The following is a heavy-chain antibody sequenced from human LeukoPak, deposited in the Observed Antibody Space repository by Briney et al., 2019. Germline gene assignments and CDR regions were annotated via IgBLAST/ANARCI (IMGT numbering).Heavy chain of an antibody. J-gene: IGHJ3*02. V-gene: IGHV3-30*04. CDR2: ISYDGSNK. CDR1: GLTFSSYA. D-gene: IGHD4-23*01. CDR3: ARDIGTTVVTDDAFDI. Sequence: GGSLRLSCAASGLTFSSYAMPWVRRAPGKGLEWVAVISYDGSNKYYADSVKGRFTISRDNSKYTLYLQMNSLRAEDTAVYYCARDIGTTVVTDDAFDIWGQGTMVTVSS.